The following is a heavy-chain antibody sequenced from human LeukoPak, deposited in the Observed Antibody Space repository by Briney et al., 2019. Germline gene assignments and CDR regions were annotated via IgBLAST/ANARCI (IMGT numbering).Heavy chain of an antibody. V-gene: IGHV1-2*02. J-gene: IGHJ6*03. CDR2: INPNSGGT. CDR1: GYTITDYY. Sequence: ASVKVSCKASGYTITDYYMLWVRQAPGQGPEWMGWINPNSGGTNYAQKFQGRVTMTRDTSISTAYMELSRLRSDDTAVYYCARDDGGYYMDVWGKGTTVTVSS. CDR3: ARDDGGYYMDV. D-gene: IGHD3-10*01.